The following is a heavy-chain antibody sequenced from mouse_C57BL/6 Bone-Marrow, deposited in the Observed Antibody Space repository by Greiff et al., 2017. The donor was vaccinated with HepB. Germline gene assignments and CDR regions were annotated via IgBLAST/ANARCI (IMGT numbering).Heavy chain of an antibody. CDR3: ARDYSRTGDWYFDV. Sequence: EVLLVESGGGLVQPGESLKLSCESNEYEFPSHDMSWVRKTPEKRLELVAAINSDGGSTYYPDNIERRFILSRDNTKKTLYLQMSSLTSEDTALYYCARDYSRTGDWYFDVWGTGTTVTVSS. CDR1: EYEFPSHD. D-gene: IGHD2-13*01. J-gene: IGHJ1*03. V-gene: IGHV5-2*01. CDR2: INSDGGST.